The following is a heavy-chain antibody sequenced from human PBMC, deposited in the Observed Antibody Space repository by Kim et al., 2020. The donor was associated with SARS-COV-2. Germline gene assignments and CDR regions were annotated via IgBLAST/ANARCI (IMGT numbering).Heavy chain of an antibody. CDR3: AQDPLGCGSESWYFDS. CDR2: IACDGSNA. V-gene: IGHV3-30*18. D-gene: IGHD3-10*01. CDR1: GFTFSPYG. Sequence: GGSLRLSCAASGFTFSPYGMHWVRQAPGKGLEWVAFIACDGSNAYYADSVKGRFTISRDNSKNTLYLQMNSLRPDDTAVFYCAQDPLGCGSESWYFDSGGQGSLVTVSS. J-gene: IGHJ4*02.